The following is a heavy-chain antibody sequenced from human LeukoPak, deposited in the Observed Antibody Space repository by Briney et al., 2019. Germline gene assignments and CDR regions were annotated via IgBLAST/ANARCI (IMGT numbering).Heavy chain of an antibody. D-gene: IGHD3-3*01. CDR3: ARGRGYDFWSGYSGHYFDY. Sequence: SETLSLTCVVYGGSFSGYYWSWIRQPPGKGLEWIEEINHSGSTNYNPSLKSRVTISVDTSKNQFSLKLSSVTAADTAVYYCARGRGYDFWSGYSGHYFDYWGQGTLVTVPS. CDR2: INHSGST. CDR1: GGSFSGYY. J-gene: IGHJ4*02. V-gene: IGHV4-34*01.